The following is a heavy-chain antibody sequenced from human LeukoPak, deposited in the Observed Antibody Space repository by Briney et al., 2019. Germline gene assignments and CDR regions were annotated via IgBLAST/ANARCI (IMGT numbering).Heavy chain of an antibody. CDR1: GGSISGYY. CDR3: AARTIVVVPAAIVCFDP. CDR2: IHYSGNT. J-gene: IGHJ5*02. D-gene: IGHD2-2*01. Sequence: SSETLSLTCTVSGGSISGYYWSWIRQPPGKGLEYIGYIHYSGNTNYNPSLKSRVTISVDTSKNQFSLKLSSVTAADTAVYYCAARTIVVVPAAIVCFDPWGQGTLVTVSS. V-gene: IGHV4-59*08.